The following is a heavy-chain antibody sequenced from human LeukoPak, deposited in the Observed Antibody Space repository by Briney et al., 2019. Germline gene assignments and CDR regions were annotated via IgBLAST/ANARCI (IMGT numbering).Heavy chain of an antibody. V-gene: IGHV1-18*01. CDR2: ISAYNGNT. CDR1: VYTFTSYG. CDR3: ARNDIVVVPAAKHSDAFDI. Sequence: ASVNVSCKASVYTFTSYGISWVRQAPGQGLEWMGWISAYNGNTNYAQKLQGRVTMTTDTSTSTAYMELRSLRSDDTAVYYCARNDIVVVPAAKHSDAFDIWGQGAMVTVSS. D-gene: IGHD2-2*01. J-gene: IGHJ3*02.